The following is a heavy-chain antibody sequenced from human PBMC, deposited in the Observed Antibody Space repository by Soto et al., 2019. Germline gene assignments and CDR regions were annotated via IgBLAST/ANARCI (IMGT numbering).Heavy chain of an antibody. CDR1: GFTFSSYA. D-gene: IGHD3-3*01. CDR2: ISGSDGKT. Sequence: QRLSCAASGFTFSSYAMSWVRQAPGKGLEWVSTISGSDGKTFYADAVKGRFSISRDTSQNTLYLQMNSLRADDTAIYYCARWSYLDYWGQGTRVTVSS. J-gene: IGHJ4*02. V-gene: IGHV3-23*01. CDR3: ARWSYLDY.